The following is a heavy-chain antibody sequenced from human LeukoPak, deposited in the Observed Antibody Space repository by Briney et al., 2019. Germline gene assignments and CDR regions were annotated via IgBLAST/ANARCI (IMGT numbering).Heavy chain of an antibody. Sequence: ASVKVSCKASGYTFTGYYMRWVRQAPGQGLEWMGRINPNSGGTNYAQKFQGRVTMTRDTSISTAYMELSRLRSDDTAVYYCARVRVLLCNYYFDYWGQGTLVTVSS. CDR2: INPNSGGT. V-gene: IGHV1-2*06. J-gene: IGHJ4*02. D-gene: IGHD3-10*02. CDR3: ARVRVLLCNYYFDY. CDR1: GYTFTGYY.